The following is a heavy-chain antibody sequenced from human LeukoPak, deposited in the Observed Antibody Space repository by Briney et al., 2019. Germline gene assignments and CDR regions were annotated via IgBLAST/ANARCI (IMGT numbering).Heavy chain of an antibody. CDR2: INPNSGGT. J-gene: IGHJ5*02. V-gene: IGHV1-2*02. CDR1: GYTFTGYY. Sequence: ASVKVSCKASGYTFTGYYMHWVRQARGQGLEWMGWINPNSGGTNYAQKFQGRVTMTRDTSISTAYMELSRLRSDDTAVYYCARDVSSASRNNWFDPWGQGTLVTVSS. D-gene: IGHD2/OR15-2a*01. CDR3: ARDVSSASRNNWFDP.